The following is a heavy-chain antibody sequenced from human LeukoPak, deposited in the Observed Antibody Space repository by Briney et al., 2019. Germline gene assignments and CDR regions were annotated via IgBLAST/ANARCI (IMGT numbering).Heavy chain of an antibody. V-gene: IGHV4-59*11. CDR1: GGSISSHF. D-gene: IGHD3-10*01. Sequence: ASETLSLTCTVSGGSISSHFWSWVRQPPGKGLEWIGSIYYTGSTNYSPSLKSRITMSVDTSKNQFSLKLSSVTAADTAVYYCARSYNSGSYYPYYFDYWGQGTLVTVSS. CDR3: ARSYNSGSYYPYYFDY. CDR2: IYYTGST. J-gene: IGHJ4*02.